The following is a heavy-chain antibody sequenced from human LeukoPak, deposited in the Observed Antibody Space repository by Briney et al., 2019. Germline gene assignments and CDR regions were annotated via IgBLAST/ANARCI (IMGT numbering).Heavy chain of an antibody. CDR2: IYYSGST. CDR3: ARDNTGWFDP. Sequence: SETLSLTCTVSGGSISSGDYYWSWIRQPPGKGLGWIGYIYYSGSTYYNPSLKSRVTISVDTSKNQFSLKLSSVTAADTAVYYCARDNTGWFDPWGQGTLVTVSS. D-gene: IGHD5-18*01. CDR1: GGSISSGDYY. V-gene: IGHV4-30-4*01. J-gene: IGHJ5*02.